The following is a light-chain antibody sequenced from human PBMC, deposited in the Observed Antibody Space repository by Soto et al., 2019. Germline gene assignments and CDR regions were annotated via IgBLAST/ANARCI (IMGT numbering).Light chain of an antibody. CDR2: KAS. J-gene: IGKJ1*01. CDR3: QEYNSYWA. Sequence: DIQMTQSPSTLSASVGDRVTITCRASQSIGSWLAWYQQKPGTAPKLLIYKASSSESGVPSRFSGSGSGTEFTLTISSLQPDDFATYYCQEYNSYWAFGQGTKVEI. V-gene: IGKV1-5*03. CDR1: QSIGSW.